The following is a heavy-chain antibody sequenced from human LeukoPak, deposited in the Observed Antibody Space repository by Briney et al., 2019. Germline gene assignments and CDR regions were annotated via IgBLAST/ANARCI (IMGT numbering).Heavy chain of an antibody. J-gene: IGHJ5*02. D-gene: IGHD2-15*01. CDR2: IYTSGST. CDR3: ARELLGYCSGGSCYSSHWFDP. Sequence: SETLSLTCTVSGGSISSSYWSWIRQPAGKGLEWIGRIYTSGSTNYNPFLKSRVTMSADTSKNQFSLKLSSVTTADTAVYYCARELLGYCSGGSCYSSHWFDPWGQGTLVTVSS. CDR1: GGSISSSY. V-gene: IGHV4-4*07.